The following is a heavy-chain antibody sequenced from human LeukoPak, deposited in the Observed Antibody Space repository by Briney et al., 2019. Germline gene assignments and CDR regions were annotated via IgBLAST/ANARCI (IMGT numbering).Heavy chain of an antibody. CDR2: ISGSGGGT. D-gene: IGHD3-16*01. V-gene: IGHV3-23*01. J-gene: IGHJ4*02. CDR3: AKDSPTAMITFNFDY. CDR1: GFTFSHFA. Sequence: GGSLRLSCAASGFTFSHFAMSWVRQTPGKGLEWVSSISGSGGGTYYADSVKGRFTISRDNSKNTLFLQMNSLRVEDTAVYYCAKDSPTAMITFNFDYWGQGSLVTVSS.